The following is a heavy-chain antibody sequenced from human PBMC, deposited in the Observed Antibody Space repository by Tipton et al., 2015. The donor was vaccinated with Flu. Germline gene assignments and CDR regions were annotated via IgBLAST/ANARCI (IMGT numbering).Heavy chain of an antibody. CDR3: AREEKPYGMDV. CDR2: IYYSGST. J-gene: IGHJ6*02. V-gene: IGHV4-59*01. CDR1: GGSISSYY. Sequence: TLSLTCTVSGGSISSYYWSWIRQPPGKGLEWIGYIYYSGSTNYNPSLKSRVTISVDTSKNQFSLKLSSVTAADTAVCYCAREEKPYGMDVWGQGTTVTVSS.